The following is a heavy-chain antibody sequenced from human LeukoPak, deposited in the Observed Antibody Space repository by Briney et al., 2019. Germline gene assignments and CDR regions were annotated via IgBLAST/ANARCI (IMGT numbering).Heavy chain of an antibody. J-gene: IGHJ4*02. CDR2: IYYSGST. D-gene: IGHD1-26*01. CDR1: GGSISSSSYY. CDR3: ARENAPTVKIVGATSGGYYFDY. Sequence: PSETLSLTCTVSGGSISSSSYYWGWIRQPPGKGLEWIGSIYYSGSTYYNPSLKSRVTISVDTSKNQFSLKLSSVTAADTAVYYCARENAPTVKIVGATSGGYYFDYWGQGTLVTVSS. V-gene: IGHV4-39*07.